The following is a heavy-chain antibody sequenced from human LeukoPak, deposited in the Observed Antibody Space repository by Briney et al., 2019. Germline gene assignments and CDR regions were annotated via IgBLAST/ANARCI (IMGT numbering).Heavy chain of an antibody. D-gene: IGHD3-22*01. V-gene: IGHV3-53*01. Sequence: PGGSLRLSCAASGFTVSSNYMSWVRQAPGQGLEWVSVIYSGGSTYYADSVKGRFTISRDNSKNTLYLQMNSLRAEDTAVYYCARDYYYDSSGYYYRHAFDIWGQGTMVTVSS. CDR3: ARDYYYDSSGYYYRHAFDI. CDR2: IYSGGST. CDR1: GFTVSSNY. J-gene: IGHJ3*02.